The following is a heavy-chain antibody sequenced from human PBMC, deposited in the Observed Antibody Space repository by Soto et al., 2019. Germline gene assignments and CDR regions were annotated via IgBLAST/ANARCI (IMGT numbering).Heavy chain of an antibody. CDR1: GYTFRNFG. Sequence: QIQLLQSGAEVKKPGASVKVTCKASGYTFRNFGISWVRQAPGQGLEWMGWISAYNANANYAQKFQGRLTMTADTSTSTVYMELRSLRSDVTAVYYCARENSYFDYWGQLTLVTVSS. CDR2: ISAYNANA. J-gene: IGHJ4*02. V-gene: IGHV1-18*01. CDR3: ARENSYFDY.